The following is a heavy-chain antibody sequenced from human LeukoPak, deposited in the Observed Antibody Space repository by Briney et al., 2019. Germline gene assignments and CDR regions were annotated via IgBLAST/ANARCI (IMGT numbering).Heavy chain of an antibody. CDR2: INPNSGGT. J-gene: IGHJ4*02. CDR3: ARLYYYGSGSYYDDY. V-gene: IGHV1-2*02. Sequence: GASVEVSCKASGYTFTGYYMHWVRQAPGQGLEWMGWINPNSGGTNYAQKFQGRVTMTRDTSISTAYMELSRLRSDDTAVYYCARLYYYGSGSYYDDYWGQGTLVTVSS. CDR1: GYTFTGYY. D-gene: IGHD3-10*01.